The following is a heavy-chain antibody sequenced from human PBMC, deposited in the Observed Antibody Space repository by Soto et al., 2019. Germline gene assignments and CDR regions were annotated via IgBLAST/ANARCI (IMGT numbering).Heavy chain of an antibody. V-gene: IGHV1-58*01. CDR2: IVVDSGNT. CDR3: AAWGGCYYNQDAFDI. Sequence: GASVKVSFKASGFTFTSSAVNWVRQARGQRLEWMGWIVVDSGNTNYAQKFQERVTITRDMSRSTAYMELSSLRSEDTAVYYCAAWGGCYYNQDAFDIWGQGTMVTVSS. D-gene: IGHD3-22*01. CDR1: GFTFTSSA. J-gene: IGHJ3*02.